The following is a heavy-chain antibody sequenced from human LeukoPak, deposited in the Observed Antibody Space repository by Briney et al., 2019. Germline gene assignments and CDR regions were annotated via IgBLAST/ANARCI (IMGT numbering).Heavy chain of an antibody. Sequence: PSETLSLTCTVSGGSISSGGYYWSWIRQHPGKGLEWIGYIYYSGSTYYNPSLKSRVTISVDTSKNQFSLKLSSVTAADTAVYYCAKILSVWSGYYIDYWGQGTLVTVSS. CDR1: GGSISSGGYY. D-gene: IGHD3-3*01. V-gene: IGHV4-31*03. CDR2: IYYSGST. CDR3: AKILSVWSGYYIDY. J-gene: IGHJ4*02.